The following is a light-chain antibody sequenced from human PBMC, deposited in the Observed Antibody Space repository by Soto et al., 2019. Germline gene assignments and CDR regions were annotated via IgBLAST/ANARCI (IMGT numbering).Light chain of an antibody. V-gene: IGKV1-39*01. CDR3: LHAYSSPWT. CDR1: QSIHSY. J-gene: IGKJ1*01. CDR2: SAS. Sequence: DIQLTQYKTSLSASVGDRITLTCLASQSIHSYLHWYQFKPGKAPQLLIQSASSLHSGVPSRFSGSGSGTHFTLIISSLQPEDFATYYCLHAYSSPWTFGQVT.